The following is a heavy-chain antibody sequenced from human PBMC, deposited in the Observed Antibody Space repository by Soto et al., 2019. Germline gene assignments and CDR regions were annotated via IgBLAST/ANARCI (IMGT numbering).Heavy chain of an antibody. Sequence: QVQLVQSGAEVKKPGSSVKVSCKASGGTFSSYAISWVRQAPGQGLEWMGGIIPIFGTANYAQKFQGRVTITEDEATSTAYLELISLRSEDTAVYYCASQSLAYCGGDCYSYGMDVWGHGTTVTVSS. CDR2: IIPIFGTA. D-gene: IGHD2-21*01. CDR1: GGTFSSYA. CDR3: ASQSLAYCGGDCYSYGMDV. V-gene: IGHV1-69*12. J-gene: IGHJ6*02.